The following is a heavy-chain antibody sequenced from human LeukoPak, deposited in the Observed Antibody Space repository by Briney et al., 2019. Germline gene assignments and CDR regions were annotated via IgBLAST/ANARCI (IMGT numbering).Heavy chain of an antibody. Sequence: PGGSLRLSCAASGFTFSSYAMSWVRQAPGEGLEWVSAISGSGGSTYYADSVKGRFTISRDNSKNTLYLQMNSLRAEDTAVYYCAKARSRFGVMDVWGQGTTVTVSS. CDR3: AKARSRFGVMDV. V-gene: IGHV3-23*01. CDR2: ISGSGGST. J-gene: IGHJ6*02. CDR1: GFTFSSYA. D-gene: IGHD3-10*01.